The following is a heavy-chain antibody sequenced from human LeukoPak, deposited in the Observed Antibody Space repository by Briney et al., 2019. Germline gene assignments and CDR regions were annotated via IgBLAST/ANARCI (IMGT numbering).Heavy chain of an antibody. V-gene: IGHV3-23*01. D-gene: IGHD1-26*01. CDR1: GFTFSSYA. J-gene: IGHJ4*02. CDR2: ISDSDGNT. Sequence: GGSLRLSRAASGFTFSSYAMSWVRQAPGKGLEWVSAISDSDGNTYYADSVKGRFTISRDNSKNTLYLQMNSLRAEDTAVYYCASALRIYYYFDYWGQGTLVTVSS. CDR3: ASALRIYYYFDY.